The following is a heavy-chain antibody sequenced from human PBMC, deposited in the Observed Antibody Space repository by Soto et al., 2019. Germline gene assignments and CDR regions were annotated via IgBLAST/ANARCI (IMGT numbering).Heavy chain of an antibody. D-gene: IGHD4-17*01. J-gene: IGHJ4*02. CDR3: VREQYGGNYFDY. V-gene: IGHV3-30-3*01. Sequence: QVQLVESGGGVVQPGRSLRLSCAASGFTFSSYAMHWVRQAPGKGLEWVAVISYDGSNKYYADSVKGRFTISRDNSKNTLYLQMNSLRAEDTAVYYCVREQYGGNYFDYWGQGTLVTVSS. CDR1: GFTFSSYA. CDR2: ISYDGSNK.